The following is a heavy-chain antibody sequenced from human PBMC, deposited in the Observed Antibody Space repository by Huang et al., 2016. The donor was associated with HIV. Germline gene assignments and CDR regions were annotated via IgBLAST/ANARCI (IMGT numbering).Heavy chain of an antibody. J-gene: IGHJ3*02. CDR1: GYTLTELS. Sequence: QVQLVQSGAEVKKPGASVKVSCTVSGYTLTELSIHWVRQAPGKGLEWMGGFAPEHGETIYAKNFQGRVTMTEDTSTDTAYMELHSLRPEDTAVYYCAAGYDTYYDIWGQGTMVIASS. V-gene: IGHV1-24*01. D-gene: IGHD2-21*01. CDR3: AAGYDTYYDI. CDR2: FAPEHGET.